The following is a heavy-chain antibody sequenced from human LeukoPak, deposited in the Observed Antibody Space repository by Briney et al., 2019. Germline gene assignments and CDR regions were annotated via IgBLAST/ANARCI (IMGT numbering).Heavy chain of an antibody. J-gene: IGHJ4*02. Sequence: GGSLRLSCAASGFTFSSYAMHWVRQAPGKGLEWVAVISYDGSTKYYADSVKGRFTISRDNSKNTLYLQMNSLRAEDMAVYYCASPGDGYNSFFSSIDYWGQGTLVTVSS. V-gene: IGHV3-30-3*01. D-gene: IGHD5-24*01. CDR2: ISYDGSTK. CDR1: GFTFSSYA. CDR3: ASPGDGYNSFFSSIDY.